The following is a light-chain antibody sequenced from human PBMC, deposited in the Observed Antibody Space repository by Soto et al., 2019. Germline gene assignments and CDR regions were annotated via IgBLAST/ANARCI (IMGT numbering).Light chain of an antibody. CDR3: QQYGSPGT. V-gene: IGKV3-20*01. CDR1: QSVSKNY. Sequence: EIWLTQSPGTLSLSPGERATLSCRASQSVSKNYLAWYKQKPGQAPRLLIYGASNRATGIPDRLSGSGSGTEFTLTISRLAPEDFAVYYCQQYGSPGTFGHGTKVDIK. J-gene: IGKJ1*01. CDR2: GAS.